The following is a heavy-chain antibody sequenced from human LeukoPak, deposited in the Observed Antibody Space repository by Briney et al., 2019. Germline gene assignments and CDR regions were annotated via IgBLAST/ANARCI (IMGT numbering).Heavy chain of an antibody. D-gene: IGHD2-15*01. V-gene: IGHV3-48*02. Sequence: PGGPLRLSCALSGFTFSSYSMNGARHAPGKGREGVSYFCSSSKTIYYADSVKGRFTISRDNVKNSLYLQMNSLRDEDTAVYYCARDGVVVVAATSGGYYGMDVWGQGTTVTVSS. J-gene: IGHJ6*02. CDR2: FCSSSKTI. CDR3: ARDGVVVVAATSGGYYGMDV. CDR1: GFTFSSYS.